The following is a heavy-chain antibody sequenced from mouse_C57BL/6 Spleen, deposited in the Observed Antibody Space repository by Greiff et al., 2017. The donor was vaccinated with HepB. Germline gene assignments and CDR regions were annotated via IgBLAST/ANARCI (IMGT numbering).Heavy chain of an antibody. Sequence: QVQLQQSGPELVKPGASVKISCKASGYAFSSSWMNWVKQRPGKGLEWIGRIYPGDGDTNYNGKFKGKATLTADKSSSTAYMQLSSLTSEDSAVYFCAREERWLPYYYAMDYWGQGTSVTVSS. CDR2: IYPGDGDT. CDR1: GYAFSSSW. J-gene: IGHJ4*01. V-gene: IGHV1-82*01. CDR3: AREERWLPYYYAMDY. D-gene: IGHD2-3*01.